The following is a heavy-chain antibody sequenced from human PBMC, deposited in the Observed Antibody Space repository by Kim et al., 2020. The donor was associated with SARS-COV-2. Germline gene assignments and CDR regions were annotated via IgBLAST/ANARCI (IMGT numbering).Heavy chain of an antibody. D-gene: IGHD6-13*01. CDR2: INPNSGGT. V-gene: IGHV1-2*02. CDR1: GYTFTGYY. CDR3: ARDSWSHDAFDI. Sequence: ASVKVSCKASGYTFTGYYMHWVRQAPGQGLEWMGWINPNSGGTNYAQKFQGRVTMTRDTSISTAYMELSRLRSDDTAVYYCARDSWSHDAFDIWGQGTMVTVSS. J-gene: IGHJ3*02.